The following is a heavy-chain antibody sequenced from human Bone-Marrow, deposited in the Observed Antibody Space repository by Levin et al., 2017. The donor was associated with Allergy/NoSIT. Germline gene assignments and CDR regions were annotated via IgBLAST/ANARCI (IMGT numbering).Heavy chain of an antibody. D-gene: IGHD6-13*01. CDR1: GGSISSYY. Sequence: PSETLSLTCTVSGGSISSYYWSWIRQPPGKGLEWIGYIYYSGSTNYNPSLKSRVTISVDTSKNQFSLKVSSVTAADTAVYYCARERTAAGIDYWGQGTLVTVSS. V-gene: IGHV4-59*01. CDR3: ARERTAAGIDY. CDR2: IYYSGST. J-gene: IGHJ4*02.